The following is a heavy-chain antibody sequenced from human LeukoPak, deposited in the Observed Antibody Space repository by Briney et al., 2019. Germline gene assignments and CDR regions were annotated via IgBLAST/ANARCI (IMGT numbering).Heavy chain of an antibody. Sequence: GGSLRLSCAASGFTLSSYWLHWVRQAPGKGLVWVSRISDADGSITDYADSVRGRFTISRDTARNTLYLEMNSLGAEDTAVYYCARDLSGYSDYWGQGTLVTVSS. CDR3: ARDLSGYSDY. CDR2: ISDADGSIT. CDR1: GFTLSSYW. D-gene: IGHD2-15*01. J-gene: IGHJ4*02. V-gene: IGHV3-74*01.